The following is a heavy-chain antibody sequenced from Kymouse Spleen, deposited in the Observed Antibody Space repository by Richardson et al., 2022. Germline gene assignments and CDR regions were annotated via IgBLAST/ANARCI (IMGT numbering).Heavy chain of an antibody. CDR3: AREEGWFGELYYYYGMDV. CDR1: GFTFSSYS. J-gene: IGHJ6*02. D-gene: IGHD3-10*01. CDR2: ISSSSSTI. Sequence: EVQLVESGGGLVQPGGSLRLSCAASGFTFSSYSMNWVRQAPGKGLEWVSYISSSSSTIYYADSVKGRFTISRDNAKNSLYLQMNSLRDEDTAVYYCAREEGWFGELYYYYGMDVWGQGTTVTVSS. V-gene: IGHV3-48*02.